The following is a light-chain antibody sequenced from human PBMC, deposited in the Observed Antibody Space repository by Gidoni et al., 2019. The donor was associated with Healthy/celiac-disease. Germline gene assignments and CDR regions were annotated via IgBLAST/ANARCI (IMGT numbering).Light chain of an antibody. Sequence: QSAMTQPPAASGSPGQSVTISCTGTSSEVGGYNYGSWYQQHPGKAPKHMIYEVSKRPSGVPHSFSGSKSVNSASLTFSGLQAEDEADYYCSSYAGSNYKVFGGGTKLTVL. J-gene: IGLJ3*02. CDR1: SSEVGGYNY. CDR2: EVS. CDR3: SSYAGSNYKV. V-gene: IGLV2-8*01.